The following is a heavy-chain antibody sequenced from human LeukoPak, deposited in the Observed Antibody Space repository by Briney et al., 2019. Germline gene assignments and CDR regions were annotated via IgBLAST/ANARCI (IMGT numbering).Heavy chain of an antibody. CDR3: ARGFDSRKIGY. V-gene: IGHV4-34*01. Sequence: SETLSLTCVVYGGSFSGYYWNWIRQPPGKGLEWIGEIHPGGSTNYNPSLKSRVTMSIDTSNNQFSLKLTSVKAADTAVYYCARGFDSRKIGYWGQGSLVTVSP. J-gene: IGHJ4*02. CDR2: IHPGGST. CDR1: GGSFSGYY. D-gene: IGHD4-11*01.